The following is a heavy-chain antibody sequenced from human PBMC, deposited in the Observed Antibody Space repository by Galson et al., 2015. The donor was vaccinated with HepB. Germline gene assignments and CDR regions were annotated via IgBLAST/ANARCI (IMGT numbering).Heavy chain of an antibody. CDR1: GFTFSDYY. D-gene: IGHD4-11*01. CDR2: ISGSSSYT. V-gene: IGHV3-11*06. J-gene: IGHJ6*02. Sequence: SLRLSCAASGFTFSDYYMSWIRQAPGKGLEWVSYISGSSSYTNYADSVKGRFTISRDNAKNSLYLQMNSLRAEDTAVYYCARDAPMTTVPTVYGMDVWGQGTTVTVSS. CDR3: ARDAPMTTVPTVYGMDV.